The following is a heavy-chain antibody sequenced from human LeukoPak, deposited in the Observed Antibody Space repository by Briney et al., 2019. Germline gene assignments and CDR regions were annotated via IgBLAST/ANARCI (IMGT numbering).Heavy chain of an antibody. J-gene: IGHJ4*02. CDR2: IYPADSDA. CDR3: ARYSAARPGDF. V-gene: IGHV5-51*01. CDR1: GYSFIDYW. D-gene: IGHD6-6*01. Sequence: RGESLKISCQAFGYSFIDYWIGWVRQMPGKGLEWLGIIYPADSDARYSPSFQDQVTISADKSISTAFLRWSSLKASDTAMYYCARYSAARPGDFWGQGTLVAVSS.